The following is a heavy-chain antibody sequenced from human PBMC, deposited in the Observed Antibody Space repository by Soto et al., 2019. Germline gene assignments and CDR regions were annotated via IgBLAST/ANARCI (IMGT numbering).Heavy chain of an antibody. Sequence: PGGSLRLSCAAPGFTFSSYSMNWVRQAPGKGLEWVSYISSSSSTIYYADSVKGRFTISRDNAKNSLYLQMNSLRAEDTAVYYCARLTSLDYWGQGTLVTVSS. CDR1: GFTFSSYS. CDR2: ISSSSSTI. D-gene: IGHD7-27*01. V-gene: IGHV3-48*01. J-gene: IGHJ4*02. CDR3: ARLTSLDY.